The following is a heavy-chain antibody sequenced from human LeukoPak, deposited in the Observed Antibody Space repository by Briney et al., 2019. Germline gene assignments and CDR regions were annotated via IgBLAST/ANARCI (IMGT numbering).Heavy chain of an antibody. D-gene: IGHD2-21*02. CDR1: GFTFSSYA. CDR2: ISYYGNNK. V-gene: IGHV3-30*04. CDR3: SIAQLAYCGGDCYSDAFDI. J-gene: IGHJ3*02. Sequence: GRSLRLSCAASGFTFSSYAMHWVRQAPGKGLEWVALISYYGNNKYYADSVKGRFTISRDNSKNTLYLQMNSLRPEDTAVYFCSIAQLAYCGGDCYSDAFDIWGQGTMVTVS.